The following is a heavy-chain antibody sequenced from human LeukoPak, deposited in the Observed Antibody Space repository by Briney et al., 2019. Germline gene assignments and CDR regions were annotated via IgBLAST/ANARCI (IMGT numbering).Heavy chain of an antibody. CDR1: GFIFDDYG. CDR3: ARSPLWCGGSCYFDY. D-gene: IGHD2-15*01. CDR2: ISSSGSTI. V-gene: IGHV3-11*01. J-gene: IGHJ4*02. Sequence: GGSLRLSCAASGFIFDDYGMSWVRQAPGKGLEWVSYISSSGSTIYYADSVKGRFTISRDNAKNSLYLQMNSLRAEDTAVYYCARSPLWCGGSCYFDYWGQGTLVTVSS.